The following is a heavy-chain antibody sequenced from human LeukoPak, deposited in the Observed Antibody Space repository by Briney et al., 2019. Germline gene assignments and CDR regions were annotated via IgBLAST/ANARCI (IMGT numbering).Heavy chain of an antibody. CDR1: GFTFSSYS. D-gene: IGHD3-22*01. J-gene: IGHJ5*02. CDR3: AKDSDSSGFFAPPDS. Sequence: GGSLRLSCAASGFTFSSYSMNWVRQAPGKGLEWVSSISSSSSYIYYADSVKGRFTISRDNTRSSLYLQMNSLGPEDTALYYCAKDSDSSGFFAPPDSWGQGTLVIVSS. CDR2: ISSSSSYI. V-gene: IGHV3-21*04.